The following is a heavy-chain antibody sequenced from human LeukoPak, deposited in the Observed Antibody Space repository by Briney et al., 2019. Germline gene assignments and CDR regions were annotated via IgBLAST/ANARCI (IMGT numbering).Heavy chain of an antibody. Sequence: ASVKVSCKTSGYTFTGYYMHWLRQAPGQGLEWMGRINPNSGGTYYAQKFQGRVTMTRDTSISTSYMELTSLISDDTAVYYCAGGVLHGGGNWFAPGGQGTLVTVSS. D-gene: IGHD3-16*01. CDR3: AGGVLHGGGNWFAP. CDR1: GYTFTGYY. V-gene: IGHV1-2*06. CDR2: INPNSGGT. J-gene: IGHJ5*02.